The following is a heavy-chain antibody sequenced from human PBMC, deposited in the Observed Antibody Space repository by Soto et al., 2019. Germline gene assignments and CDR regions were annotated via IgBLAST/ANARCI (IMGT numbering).Heavy chain of an antibody. V-gene: IGHV3-30*18. CDR1: GFTFSSYG. CDR2: ISYDGSNK. CDR3: AKDIKTYYDFWSGYSGHYGMDV. Sequence: QVQLVESGGGVVQPGRSLRLSCAASGFTFSSYGMHWVRQAPGKGLEWVAVISYDGSNKYYADSVKGRFTISRDNSKNTLYLQMNSLRAEDTAVYYCAKDIKTYYDFWSGYSGHYGMDVWGQGTTVTVSS. J-gene: IGHJ6*02. D-gene: IGHD3-3*01.